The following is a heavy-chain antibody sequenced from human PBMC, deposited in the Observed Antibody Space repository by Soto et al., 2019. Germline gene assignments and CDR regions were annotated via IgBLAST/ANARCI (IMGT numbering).Heavy chain of an antibody. J-gene: IGHJ6*03. V-gene: IGHV3-23*01. D-gene: IGHD2-8*01. CDR2: MSGSGGST. Sequence: GGSLRLSCAVSGFTFSTYAMSWVRQAPGKGLEWVAAMSGSGGSTYYADSVKGRFTISRDNSKNTLYVQMNSLRAEDTAVYYSAERAALCTSGVSNVNYCLDVWGKGTLVTVSS. CDR1: GFTFSTYA. CDR3: AERAALCTSGVSNVNYCLDV.